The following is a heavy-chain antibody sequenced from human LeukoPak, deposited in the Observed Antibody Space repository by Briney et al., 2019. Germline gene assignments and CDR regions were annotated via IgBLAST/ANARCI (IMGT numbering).Heavy chain of an antibody. J-gene: IGHJ4*02. V-gene: IGHV3-74*03. CDR1: GFTFSSYW. Sequence: PGGSLRLSCAASGFTFSSYWMLWVRQAPGKGLVWVSRISGDGTIKTYADFVRGRFTVSRDNTKNILYLQMNSLKVEDTATYFCSRSQFDYWGQGVLVTVSP. CDR2: ISGDGTIK. CDR3: SRSQFDY.